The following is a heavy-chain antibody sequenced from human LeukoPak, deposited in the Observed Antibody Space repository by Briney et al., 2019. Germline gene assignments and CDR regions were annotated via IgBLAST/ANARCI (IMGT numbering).Heavy chain of an antibody. V-gene: IGHV3-43*02. CDR3: AKARWEPNFDY. CDR1: GFTFDDYA. Sequence: GGCLRLSCAASGFTFDDYAMHWVRQGPGKSLEWVSLINENGDIAYYGDSVRGRFTVSRDNAKNSLYLQMNSLTTEDTALYYCAKARWEPNFDYWGQGTLVTVSS. CDR2: INENGDIA. J-gene: IGHJ4*02. D-gene: IGHD1-26*01.